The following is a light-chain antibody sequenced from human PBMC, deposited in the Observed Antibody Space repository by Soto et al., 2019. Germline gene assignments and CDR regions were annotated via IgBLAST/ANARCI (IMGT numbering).Light chain of an antibody. CDR1: QSIRNS. V-gene: IGKV1-39*01. Sequence: DIQMTQSPSSLSASVGDRVTITCRSSQSIRNSLNWYQQKPGNAPNLLIYAASSLQSGVPSRFSGSGSGTDFTLTISSLQPEDFATYYCQQSYRATSTFGQGTRLELK. CDR3: QQSYRATST. CDR2: AAS. J-gene: IGKJ5*01.